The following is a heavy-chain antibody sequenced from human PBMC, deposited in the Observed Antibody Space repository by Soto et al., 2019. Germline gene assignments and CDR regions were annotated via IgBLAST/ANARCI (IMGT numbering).Heavy chain of an antibody. Sequence: QVQLVESGGGVVQPGRSLRLSCAASGFAFRSYGMHWVRQAPGKGLEWVAVISYDGSTKYYADSMKGRFTISRDNSKNTLYLEMDSLRPEDTAVYHCARAHWNDLLDGFDLWGQGTMVTVSS. V-gene: IGHV3-30*03. CDR1: GFAFRSYG. CDR3: ARAHWNDLLDGFDL. J-gene: IGHJ3*01. D-gene: IGHD1-1*01. CDR2: ISYDGSTK.